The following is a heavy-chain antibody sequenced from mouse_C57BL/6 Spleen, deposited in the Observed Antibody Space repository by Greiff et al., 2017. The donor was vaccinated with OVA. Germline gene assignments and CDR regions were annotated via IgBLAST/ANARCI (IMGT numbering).Heavy chain of an antibody. CDR1: GYTFTDYE. CDR3: TRSDGSSYYFDY. Sequence: VQLQESGAELVRPGASVTLSFKASGYTFTDYEMHWVKQTPVHGLEWIGAIDPETGGTAYNQKFKGKAILTADKSSSTAYMELRSLTSEDSAVYYCTRSDGSSYYFDYWGQGTTLTVSS. V-gene: IGHV1-15*01. D-gene: IGHD1-1*01. J-gene: IGHJ2*01. CDR2: IDPETGGT.